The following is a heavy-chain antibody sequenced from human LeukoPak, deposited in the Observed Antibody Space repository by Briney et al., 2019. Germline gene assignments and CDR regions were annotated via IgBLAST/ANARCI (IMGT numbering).Heavy chain of an antibody. Sequence: GGSLRLPCAASGFTFSSYWMHWVRQAPGKGLVWVSRINSDGSSTSYADSVKGRFTISRDNAKNTLYLQMNSLRAEDTAVYYCARSRITIFGVVTAFDYWGQGTLVTVSS. D-gene: IGHD3-3*01. J-gene: IGHJ4*02. CDR1: GFTFSSYW. V-gene: IGHV3-74*01. CDR3: ARSRITIFGVVTAFDY. CDR2: INSDGSST.